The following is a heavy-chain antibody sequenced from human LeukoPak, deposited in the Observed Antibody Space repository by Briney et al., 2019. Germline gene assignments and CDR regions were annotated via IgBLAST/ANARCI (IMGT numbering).Heavy chain of an antibody. CDR3: AKGSNYYGSGSTDY. V-gene: IGHV3-30*02. CDR2: IRYDGSNK. Sequence: GGSLRLSCAASGFTFSSYGVHWVRQAPGKGLEWVAFIRYDGSNKYYADSVKGRFTISRDNSKNTLYLQMNSLRAEDTAVYYCAKGSNYYGSGSTDYWGQGTLVTVSS. J-gene: IGHJ4*02. D-gene: IGHD3-10*01. CDR1: GFTFSSYG.